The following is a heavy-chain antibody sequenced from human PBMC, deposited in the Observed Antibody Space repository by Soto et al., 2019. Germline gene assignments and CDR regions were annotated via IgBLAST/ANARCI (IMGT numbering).Heavy chain of an antibody. CDR2: INQSGST. J-gene: IGHJ3*02. V-gene: IGHV4-34*01. D-gene: IGHD1-26*01. CDR1: DGAFGGYY. CDR3: EGNSGSYYDAFDI. Sequence: VPLSVAWAGWDGAFGGYYWRWIGERPGKGLEWIGDINQSGSTNYNPSLKSRVTISVDTYKNQFSLKLSSVTAADTALYYCEGNSGSYYDAFDIRGKGRMVT.